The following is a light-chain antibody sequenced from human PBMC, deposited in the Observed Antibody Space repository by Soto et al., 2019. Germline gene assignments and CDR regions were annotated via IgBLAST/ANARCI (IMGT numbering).Light chain of an antibody. V-gene: IGKV1-5*03. CDR2: KAS. J-gene: IGKJ1*01. CDR3: QQFYRYPWT. CDR1: QSVDTC. Sequence: DIQMTQSPSTLSASVGDRVTITCRASQSVDTCLAWYQQKPVKAPHLLIYKASSLETGVPSRFSVSGSVTEFTLTISSLQPDDFATYYCQQFYRYPWTFGQGTKVEIK.